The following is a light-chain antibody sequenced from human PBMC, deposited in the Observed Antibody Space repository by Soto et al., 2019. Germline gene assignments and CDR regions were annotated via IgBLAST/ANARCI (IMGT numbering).Light chain of an antibody. CDR2: DNN. Sequence: QSVLTQPPSVSAAPGQKVTISCSGSSSNIGNNYVSWYQQLPGTTPKLLIYDNNKRPPGIPDRFSGSKSGSSGTLDITGLQSGDEADYYCATWDGSLLAEVFGGGTKVTVL. CDR1: SSNIGNNY. CDR3: ATWDGSLLAEV. V-gene: IGLV1-51*01. J-gene: IGLJ2*01.